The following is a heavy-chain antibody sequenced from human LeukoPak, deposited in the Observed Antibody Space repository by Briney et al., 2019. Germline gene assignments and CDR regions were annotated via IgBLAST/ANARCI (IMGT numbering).Heavy chain of an antibody. Sequence: ASVKVSCKASGYTFTSYDINWVRQATGQGLEWMGWMNPNSGNTGYAQKFQGRVTMTRNTSISTAYMELSSLRSEDTAVYYCANATSLYGYFDYWGQGTLVTVSS. V-gene: IGHV1-8*01. CDR3: ANATSLYGYFDY. D-gene: IGHD2-15*01. J-gene: IGHJ4*02. CDR1: GYTFTSYD. CDR2: MNPNSGNT.